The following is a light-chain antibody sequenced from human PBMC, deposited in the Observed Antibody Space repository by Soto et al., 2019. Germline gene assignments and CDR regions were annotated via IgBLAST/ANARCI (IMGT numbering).Light chain of an antibody. CDR3: CSYAGTNWV. J-gene: IGLJ3*02. V-gene: IGLV2-11*01. CDR2: DVS. Sequence: QSALTQPRSVSGSPGQSVTISCTGTSSDVGGYNYVSWYQQHPGKAPKLMIYDVSKLPSGVPDRFSGSKSGNTASLTISGLQAEDESDYYFCSYAGTNWVLGGGTKLTVL. CDR1: SSDVGGYNY.